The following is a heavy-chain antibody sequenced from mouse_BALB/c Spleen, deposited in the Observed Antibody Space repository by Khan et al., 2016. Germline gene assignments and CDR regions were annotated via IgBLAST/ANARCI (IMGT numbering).Heavy chain of an antibody. CDR1: GYTFSSYW. Sequence: QVQLQQSGAELMKPGASVKISCKATGYTFSSYWIEWVKQRPGHGLEWIGEILPGSGSTNYTEKFKGKATFTADTSSNTAYMPLSSLPSEDSAVSYCARGVAGRPTGAYWGQGTLVTVSA. V-gene: IGHV1-9*01. CDR2: ILPGSGST. J-gene: IGHJ3*01. CDR3: ARGVAGRPTGAY. D-gene: IGHD1-1*01.